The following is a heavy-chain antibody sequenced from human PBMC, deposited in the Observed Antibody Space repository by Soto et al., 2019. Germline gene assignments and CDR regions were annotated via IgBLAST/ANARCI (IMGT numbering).Heavy chain of an antibody. V-gene: IGHV3-30*18. CDR2: ISYDGSNK. D-gene: IGHD1-26*01. CDR3: AKDGSDYLYYYYGMDV. Sequence: QVQLVESGGGVGQPGRSLRLSCAASGFTFSSYGMHWVRQAPGKGLEWVAVISYDGSNKYYADSVKGRFTISRDNSKNTLYLQMNSLRAEDTAVYYCAKDGSDYLYYYYGMDVWGQGTTVTVSS. CDR1: GFTFSSYG. J-gene: IGHJ6*02.